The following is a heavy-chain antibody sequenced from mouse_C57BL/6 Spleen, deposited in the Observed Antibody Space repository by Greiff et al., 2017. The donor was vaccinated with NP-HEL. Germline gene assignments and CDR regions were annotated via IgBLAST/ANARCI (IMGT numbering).Heavy chain of an antibody. CDR3: SHYSNYDYAMDY. J-gene: IGHJ4*01. Sequence: QVQLQQPGAELVKPGASVKLSCKASGYTFTSYWMHWVKQRPGQGLEWIGMIHPNSGSTNYTEKFKSKATLTVDKSSSTAYMQLSSLTSEDSAVYYCSHYSNYDYAMDYWGQGTSVTVPS. CDR1: GYTFTSYW. D-gene: IGHD2-5*01. V-gene: IGHV1-64*01. CDR2: IHPNSGST.